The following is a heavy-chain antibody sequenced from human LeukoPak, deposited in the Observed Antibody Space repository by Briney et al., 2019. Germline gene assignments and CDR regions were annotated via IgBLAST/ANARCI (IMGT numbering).Heavy chain of an antibody. CDR1: GGTFSSYA. J-gene: IGHJ6*03. CDR2: IIPIFGTA. Sequence: GASVKVSCKASGGTFSSYAISWVRQAPGQGLEWMGGIIPIFGTANYAQKFQGRVTITTDESTSTAYMELSSLRSEDTAVYYCAREKGYYVGYYYMDVWGKGTTVTVSS. D-gene: IGHD1-26*01. V-gene: IGHV1-69*05. CDR3: AREKGYYVGYYYMDV.